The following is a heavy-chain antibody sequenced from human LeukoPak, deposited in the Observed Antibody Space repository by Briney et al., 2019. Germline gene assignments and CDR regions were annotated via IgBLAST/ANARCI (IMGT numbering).Heavy chain of an antibody. CDR1: GFTFSSYG. Sequence: GGSLRLSCAASGFTFSSYGMHWVRQAPGKGLEWVAVISYDGSNKYYADSVKGRFTISRDNSKNTLYLQMNSLRAEDTAVYYCAKEGGALITIFGVVTRTGNNYSDYWGQGTLVTVSS. CDR2: ISYDGSNK. V-gene: IGHV3-30*18. CDR3: AKEGGALITIFGVVTRTGNNYSDY. D-gene: IGHD3-3*01. J-gene: IGHJ4*02.